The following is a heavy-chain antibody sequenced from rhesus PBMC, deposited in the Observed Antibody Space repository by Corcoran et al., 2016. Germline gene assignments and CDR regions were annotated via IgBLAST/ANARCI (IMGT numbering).Heavy chain of an antibody. CDR2: ISEMCGTI. D-gene: IGHD4-29*01. CDR1: GFTFSSYE. V-gene: IGHV3-100*02. Sequence: DVQLVESGGGLVKPGGSLRLSCVASGFTFSSYELHWVRQAPGKGLEWVSVISEMCGTIYYADSGKGRFYISRDNAKNSLFLQMNSLRAEDTAVYYCTRRHDYGSSYPFDYWGQGVLVTVSS. J-gene: IGHJ4*01. CDR3: TRRHDYGSSYPFDY.